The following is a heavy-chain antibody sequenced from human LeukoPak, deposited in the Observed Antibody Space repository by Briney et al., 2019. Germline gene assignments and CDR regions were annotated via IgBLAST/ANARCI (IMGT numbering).Heavy chain of an antibody. D-gene: IGHD3-10*01. CDR3: ASSHMVRGVIFDY. CDR2: ISSSSSYI. CDR1: GGSISSYY. J-gene: IGHJ4*02. Sequence: PSETLSLTCTVSGGSISSYYWSWVRQAPGKGLEWVSSISSSSSYIYYADSVKGRFTISRDNAKNSLYLQMNSLRAEDTAVYYCASSHMVRGVIFDYWGQGTLVTVSS. V-gene: IGHV3-21*01.